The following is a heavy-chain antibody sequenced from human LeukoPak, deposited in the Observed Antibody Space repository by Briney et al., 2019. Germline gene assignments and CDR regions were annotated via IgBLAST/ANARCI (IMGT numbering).Heavy chain of an antibody. Sequence: HTGGSLRLSCAASGFIVSSNYMCWVRQAPGKGLEWVSVIYSGGRTYYADSVKGRFTISRDNSKNTLYLQMNSLRAEDTAVYYCVREAGGDYFDYWGQGSLVTVSS. V-gene: IGHV3-53*01. CDR1: GFIVSSNY. CDR3: VREAGGDYFDY. J-gene: IGHJ4*02. D-gene: IGHD3-10*01. CDR2: IYSGGRT.